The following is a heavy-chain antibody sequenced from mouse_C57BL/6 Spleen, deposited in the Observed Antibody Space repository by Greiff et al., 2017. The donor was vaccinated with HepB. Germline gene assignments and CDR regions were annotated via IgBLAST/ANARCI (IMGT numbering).Heavy chain of an antibody. D-gene: IGHD1-1*01. Sequence: VQLQQSGTELVKPGASVKLSCKASGYTFTSYWMHWVKQRPGQGLEWIGNINPSNGGTNYNEKFKSKATLTVDKSSSTAYMQLSSLTSEDSAVYYCARGGSRTRYFDVWGTGTTVTVSS. V-gene: IGHV1-53*01. CDR1: GYTFTSYW. CDR2: INPSNGGT. J-gene: IGHJ1*03. CDR3: ARGGSRTRYFDV.